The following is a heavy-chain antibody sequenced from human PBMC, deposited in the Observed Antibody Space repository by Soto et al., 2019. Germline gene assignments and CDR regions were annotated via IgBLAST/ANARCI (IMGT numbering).Heavy chain of an antibody. CDR2: VYYRGRS. CDR1: GGSVTNSSYY. Sequence: NPSETLSLTCTVSGGSVTNSSYYWGWIRQSPGKGLEWIGSVYYRGRSYSKSSVKSRVTISVDTSKNQFSLNLNSVTASDTAVYFCVSQRTTVITQADFDYWGQGDRVT. D-gene: IGHD4-4*01. V-gene: IGHV4-39*01. CDR3: VSQRTTVITQADFDY. J-gene: IGHJ4*02.